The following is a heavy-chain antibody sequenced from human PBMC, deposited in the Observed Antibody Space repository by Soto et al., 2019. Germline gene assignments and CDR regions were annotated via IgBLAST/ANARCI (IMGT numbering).Heavy chain of an antibody. CDR3: ARFDFWSGYHGLMDV. V-gene: IGHV3-11*01. J-gene: IGHJ6*03. CDR1: GFSVNDYD. CDR2: ISSSGSTI. Sequence: GGSLGLSCAACGFSVNDYDMSWIRQAPGKGLEWVSYISSSGSTIYYADSVKGRFTISRDNAKNSLYLQMNSLRAEDTAVYYCARFDFWSGYHGLMDVWGKGTTVTVSS. D-gene: IGHD3-3*01.